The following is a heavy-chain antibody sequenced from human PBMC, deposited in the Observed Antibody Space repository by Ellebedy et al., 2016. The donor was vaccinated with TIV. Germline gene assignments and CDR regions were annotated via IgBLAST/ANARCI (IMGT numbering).Heavy chain of an antibody. CDR2: ISNDGSTK. D-gene: IGHD1-26*01. CDR3: SRLGPYSGSYYSPVDY. CDR1: GFTFSTHA. V-gene: IGHV3-30-3*01. Sequence: GESLKISCAASGFTFSTHAMHWVRQAPGKGLEWVAVISNDGSTKYYADSVKGRITISRDNSTNTLYLQMNSLRAEDTAVYYCSRLGPYSGSYYSPVDYWGQGTLVTVSS. J-gene: IGHJ4*02.